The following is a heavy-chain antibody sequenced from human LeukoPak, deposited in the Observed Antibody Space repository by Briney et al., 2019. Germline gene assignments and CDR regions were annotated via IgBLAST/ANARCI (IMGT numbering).Heavy chain of an antibody. Sequence: SGTLSLTCTVSGGPMSDSYWYWVRHSPATGMEWIGRIHAIVSTNYNPSLKSRVIISLDTSKKQYSLSLSAVNAAHTATYFCARILDRDAWGQGTLDTVSP. V-gene: IGHV4-4*07. CDR2: IHAIVST. J-gene: IGHJ3*01. CDR3: ARILDRDA. CDR1: GGPMSDSY. D-gene: IGHD3-22*01.